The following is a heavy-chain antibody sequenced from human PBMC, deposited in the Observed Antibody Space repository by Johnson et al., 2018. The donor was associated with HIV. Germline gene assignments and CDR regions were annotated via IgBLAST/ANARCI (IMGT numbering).Heavy chain of an antibody. Sequence: VQLVESEGGLVQPGESLRLSCVVSGFTFGTYWMTWVRQAPGNGLEWVATIKLDGSDKYYLDSVKGRFTISRDNGRNSLYLQMNSLRAEDTAVYYCTTAIVIDAFDIWGQGTMVTVSS. CDR2: IKLDGSDK. J-gene: IGHJ3*02. D-gene: IGHD3-16*02. CDR3: TTAIVIDAFDI. V-gene: IGHV3-7*03. CDR1: GFTFGTYW.